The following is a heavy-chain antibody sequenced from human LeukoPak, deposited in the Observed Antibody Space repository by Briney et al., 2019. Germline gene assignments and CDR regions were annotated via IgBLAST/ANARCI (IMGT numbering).Heavy chain of an antibody. D-gene: IGHD3-22*01. CDR2: MNPNSGNT. J-gene: IGHJ5*02. CDR3: AIYNYYDSSGYYSTTNNWFDP. V-gene: IGHV1-8*01. CDR1: GYTFTSYD. Sequence: ASVKVSCKASGYTFTSYDINWVRQATGQGLEWMGWMNPNSGNTGYAQKFQGRVTMTRNTSISTAYMELSSLRSEYTAVYYCAIYNYYDSSGYYSTTNNWFDPWGQGTLVTVSS.